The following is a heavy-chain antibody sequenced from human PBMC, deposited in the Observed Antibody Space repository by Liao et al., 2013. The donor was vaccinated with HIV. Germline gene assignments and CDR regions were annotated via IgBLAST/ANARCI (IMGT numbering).Heavy chain of an antibody. Sequence: QVQLQESGPGLVKPSETLPLTCTVSGGSISSYQWNWIRQPAGKGLEWIGRIYTSGSTNYNPSLKSRVTMSVDTSKNQFSLKLTSVTAADTAVYYCAREMAVAGTGNWFDPWGQGTLVTVSS. D-gene: IGHD6-19*01. CDR1: GGSISSYQ. V-gene: IGHV4-4*07. J-gene: IGHJ5*02. CDR2: IYTSGST. CDR3: AREMAVAGTGNWFDP.